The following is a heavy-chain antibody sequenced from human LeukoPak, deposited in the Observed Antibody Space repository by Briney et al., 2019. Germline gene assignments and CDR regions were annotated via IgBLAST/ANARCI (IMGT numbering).Heavy chain of an antibody. CDR2: IYTSGST. V-gene: IGHV4-61*02. CDR1: GGSISSGSYY. Sequence: PSQTLSLTCTVSGGSISSGSYYWSWIRQPAGKGLEWIGRIYTSGSTNYNPSLKSRVTISVDTSKNQFSLKLSSVTAADTAMYYCARFDFWSGYYPRIDAFDIWGQGTMVTVSS. J-gene: IGHJ3*02. CDR3: ARFDFWSGYYPRIDAFDI. D-gene: IGHD3-3*01.